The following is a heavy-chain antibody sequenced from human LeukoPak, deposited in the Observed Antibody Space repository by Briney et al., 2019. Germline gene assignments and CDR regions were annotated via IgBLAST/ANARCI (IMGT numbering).Heavy chain of an antibody. Sequence: SETLSLTCTVSGGSISSSSYYWGWIRQPPGKGLEWIGEINHSGSTNYNPSLKSRVTISVDTSKNQFSLKLSSVTAADTAVYYCARVKAVAGTRSYYFDYWGQGTLVTVSS. V-gene: IGHV4-39*07. CDR2: INHSGST. CDR1: GGSISSSSYY. J-gene: IGHJ4*02. D-gene: IGHD6-19*01. CDR3: ARVKAVAGTRSYYFDY.